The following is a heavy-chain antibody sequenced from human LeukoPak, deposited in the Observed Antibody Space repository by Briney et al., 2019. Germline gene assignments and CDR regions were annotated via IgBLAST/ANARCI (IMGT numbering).Heavy chain of an antibody. CDR3: ARGEAPGLGAFDI. D-gene: IGHD3-16*01. CDR1: GGSISCGSYY. CDR2: IYTSGST. Sequence: SQTLSLTCTVSGGSISCGSYYWSWIRQPAGKGLEWIGRIYTSGSTNYNPSLKSRVTISVDTSKNQFSLKLSSVTAADTAVYYCARGEAPGLGAFDIWGQGTMVTVSS. V-gene: IGHV4-61*02. J-gene: IGHJ3*02.